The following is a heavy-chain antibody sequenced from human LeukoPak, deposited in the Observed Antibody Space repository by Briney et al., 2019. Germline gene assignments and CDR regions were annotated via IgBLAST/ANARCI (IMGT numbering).Heavy chain of an antibody. V-gene: IGHV4-59*01. J-gene: IGHJ4*02. CDR1: GCSSSSYY. Sequence: SETLSLTCTVSGCSSSSYYWGWLRPRPGKGLEGGGYIYYSGTTKYNPSLKSRVSISVDTSKNQFSLKLSSVTAAGTAVYYCARGVYIAAAQYAYRGQGTLVTVSS. CDR3: ARGVYIAAAQYAY. D-gene: IGHD6-13*01. CDR2: IYYSGTT.